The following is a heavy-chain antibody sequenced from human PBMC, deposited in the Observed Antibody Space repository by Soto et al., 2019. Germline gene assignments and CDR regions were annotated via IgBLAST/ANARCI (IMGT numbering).Heavy chain of an antibody. CDR2: IYYSGST. CDR1: GGSISSGGYY. J-gene: IGHJ5*02. Sequence: KTSETLSLTCTVSGGSISSGGYYWSWIRQHPGKGLEWIGYIYYSGSTYYNPSLKSRVTISVDTSKNQFSLKLSSVTAADTAVYYCARARGGYSYGRGYNWFDPWGQGTLVTVSS. D-gene: IGHD5-18*01. V-gene: IGHV4-31*03. CDR3: ARARGGYSYGRGYNWFDP.